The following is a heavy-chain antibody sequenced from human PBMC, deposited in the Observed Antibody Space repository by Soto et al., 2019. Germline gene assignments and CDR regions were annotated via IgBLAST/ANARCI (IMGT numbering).Heavy chain of an antibody. Sequence: SVKVSCKASGYTFTGYFMHWVRQAPGQGLEWMGCINPNSGATKYAQKFQGRVTLTRDTSINTAYMEMSMLRSDDTAVYYCARGGGTILAPLPWGQGTLVTVSS. J-gene: IGHJ5*02. V-gene: IGHV1-2*02. CDR1: GYTFTGYF. CDR3: ARGGGTILAPLP. CDR2: INPNSGAT. D-gene: IGHD3-3*01.